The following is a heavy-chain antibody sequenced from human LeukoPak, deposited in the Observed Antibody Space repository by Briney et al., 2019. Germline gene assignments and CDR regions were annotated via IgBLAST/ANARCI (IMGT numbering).Heavy chain of an antibody. CDR3: ARADDILTGYYPIDY. D-gene: IGHD3-9*01. Sequence: ASVKVSCKASEYTFTGYYMHWVRQAPGQGLEWMGWINPNSGGTNYAQKFQGRVTMTRDTSISTAYMELSRLKSDDTAVYYCARADDILTGYYPIDYWGQGTLVTVSS. V-gene: IGHV1-2*02. J-gene: IGHJ4*02. CDR2: INPNSGGT. CDR1: EYTFTGYY.